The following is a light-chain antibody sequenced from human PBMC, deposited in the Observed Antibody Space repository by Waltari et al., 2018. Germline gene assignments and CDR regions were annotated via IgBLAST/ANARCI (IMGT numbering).Light chain of an antibody. CDR1: QTVDAGV. Sequence: VLTQSPGTLSLSPGARATRSCRASQTVDAGVLAWFQQKPGQSPRLLIYGTSTRAAGVPDRFSGSGSETDFTLTISTLEPEDFAVYYCQQYRWAPHTFGQGTKLEIK. CDR2: GTS. J-gene: IGKJ2*01. CDR3: QQYRWAPHT. V-gene: IGKV3-20*01.